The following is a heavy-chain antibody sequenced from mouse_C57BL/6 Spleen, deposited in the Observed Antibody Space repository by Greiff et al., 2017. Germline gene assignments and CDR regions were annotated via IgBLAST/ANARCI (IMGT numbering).Heavy chain of an antibody. J-gene: IGHJ3*01. V-gene: IGHV5-9-1*02. CDR2: ISSGGDYI. D-gene: IGHD2-4*01. CDR1: GFTFSSYA. Sequence: EVKLVESGEGLVKPGGSLKLSCAASGFTFSSYAMSWVRQTPEKRLAWVAYISSGGDYIYYADTVQGRFTISRDNARNTLYLQMSSLKSEDTAMYYCTRACVYYDYDWFAYWGQGTLVTVSA. CDR3: TRACVYYDYDWFAY.